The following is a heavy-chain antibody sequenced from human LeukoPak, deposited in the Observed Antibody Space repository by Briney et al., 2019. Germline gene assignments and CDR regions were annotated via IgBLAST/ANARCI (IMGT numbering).Heavy chain of an antibody. J-gene: IGHJ4*02. D-gene: IGHD3-10*01. V-gene: IGHV3-48*04. CDR3: ARDRDMAMLRADC. CDR2: ISSLGSTI. CDR1: GFTFSSYG. Sequence: GGSLRLSCAASGFTFSSYGMHWVRQAPGKGLEWVSYISSLGSTIFYADSVKGRFTISRDNAKNSLYLQMNSLRAEDTAVYYCARDRDMAMLRADCWGQGTLVTVSS.